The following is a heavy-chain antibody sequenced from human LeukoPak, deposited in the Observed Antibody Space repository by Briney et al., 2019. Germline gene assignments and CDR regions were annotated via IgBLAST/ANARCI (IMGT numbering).Heavy chain of an antibody. CDR2: INSDGSST. CDR1: GFTFSSYW. CDR3: ARAPPAVGMATNFDY. Sequence: GGSLRLSCAASGFTFSSYWMHWVRQAPGKGLVWVSRINSDGSSTSYADSVKGRFTISRDNAKNTLYLQMNSLRAEDTAVYYCARAPPAVGMATNFDYWGQGTLVTVSS. J-gene: IGHJ4*02. D-gene: IGHD5-24*01. V-gene: IGHV3-74*01.